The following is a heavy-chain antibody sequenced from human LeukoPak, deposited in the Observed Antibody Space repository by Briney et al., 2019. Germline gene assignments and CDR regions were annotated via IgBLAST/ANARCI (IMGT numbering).Heavy chain of an antibody. V-gene: IGHV3-7*01. Sequence: GGSLRLSCAASGFTFSSYWMTWICQAPGKGLEWVANIKQDGGEKYYVDSVKGRFTISRDNAKNSLYLQMNSLRAEDTAVYYCARDTGGGYSCYDCWGQGTLVTVSS. D-gene: IGHD5-18*01. CDR3: ARDTGGGYSCYDC. J-gene: IGHJ4*02. CDR1: GFTFSSYW. CDR2: IKQDGGEK.